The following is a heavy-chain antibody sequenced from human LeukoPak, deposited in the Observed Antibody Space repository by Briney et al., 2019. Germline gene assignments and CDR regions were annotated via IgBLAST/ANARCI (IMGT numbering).Heavy chain of an antibody. Sequence: SETLSLTCTVSGGSVSNSLYYWSWIRQPPGKGLEWIGYIYYNGDTNYNPSLKSRVIISIDTSSNQFSLRLNSMTAADTAVYYCAKVLRAASWRSYDYWGQGSLVTVSS. D-gene: IGHD5-18*01. CDR1: GGSVSNSLYY. J-gene: IGHJ4*02. CDR2: IYYNGDT. V-gene: IGHV4-61*01. CDR3: AKVLRAASWRSYDY.